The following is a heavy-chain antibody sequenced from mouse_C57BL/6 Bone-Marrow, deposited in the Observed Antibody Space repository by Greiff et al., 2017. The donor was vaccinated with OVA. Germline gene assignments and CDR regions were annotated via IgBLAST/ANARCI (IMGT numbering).Heavy chain of an antibody. Sequence: EVKLQESGPGMVKPSQSLSLTCTVTGYSITSGYDWHWIRHFPGNKLEWMGYISYSGSTNYNPSLKSRISITHDTSKNHFFLKLNSVTTEDTATYYCARDDGYYLFAYWGQGTLVTVSA. CDR1: GYSITSGYD. CDR3: ARDDGYYLFAY. CDR2: ISYSGST. V-gene: IGHV3-1*01. D-gene: IGHD2-3*01. J-gene: IGHJ3*01.